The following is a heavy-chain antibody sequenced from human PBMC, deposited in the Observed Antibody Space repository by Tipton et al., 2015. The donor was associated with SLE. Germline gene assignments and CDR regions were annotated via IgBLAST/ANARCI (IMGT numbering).Heavy chain of an antibody. D-gene: IGHD6-13*01. V-gene: IGHV4-4*09. CDR1: GGPISSYY. J-gene: IGHJ4*02. CDR2: IYTSGST. CDR3: ARGYRPGIAAAALGY. Sequence: TLSLTCTVSGGPISSYYWSWIRQPPGKGLEWIGYIYTSGSTNYNPSLKSRVTISVDTSKNQFSLKLSSVTAADTAVYYCARGYRPGIAAAALGYWGQGTLVTVSS.